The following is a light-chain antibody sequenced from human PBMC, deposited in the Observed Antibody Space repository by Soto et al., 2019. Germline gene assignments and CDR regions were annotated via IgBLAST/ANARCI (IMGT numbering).Light chain of an antibody. CDR1: QIVSNNF. Sequence: EIVLTQSPGTLSLSPGEGATLSCRASQIVSNNFLAWYQQKPGQAPRLLMYDASTRATGIPDRFSGSGSGTDFTLIISRLEPEDFAVYYCQQYGDSLLTFGQGTKVDTK. J-gene: IGKJ1*01. V-gene: IGKV3-20*01. CDR2: DAS. CDR3: QQYGDSLLT.